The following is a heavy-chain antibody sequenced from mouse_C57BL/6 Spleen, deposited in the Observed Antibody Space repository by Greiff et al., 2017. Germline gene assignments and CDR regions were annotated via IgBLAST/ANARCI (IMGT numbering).Heavy chain of an antibody. J-gene: IGHJ4*01. V-gene: IGHV5-17*01. Sequence: EVKLQESGGGLVKPGGSLKLSCAASGFTFSDYGMHWVRQAPEKGLEWVAYISSGSSTIYYADTVKGRFTISRDNAKNTLFLQMTSLRSEDTAMYYCALLGYAMDYWGQGTSVTVSS. CDR1: GFTFSDYG. CDR3: ALLGYAMDY. D-gene: IGHD2-10*01. CDR2: ISSGSSTI.